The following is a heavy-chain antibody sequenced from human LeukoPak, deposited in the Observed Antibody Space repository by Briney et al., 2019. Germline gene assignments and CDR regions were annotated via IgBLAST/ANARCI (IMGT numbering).Heavy chain of an antibody. CDR1: GFTFSSHT. CDR2: ISGSGVNT. J-gene: IGHJ4*02. Sequence: GGSLRLSCAASGFTFSSHTMSWVRQAPGKGLEWVSGISGSGVNTYYANSVKGRFTISRDNSKNTLYLQMNSLRAEDTAVYYCAKDSSWVIVGATPPDYWGQGTLVTVSS. D-gene: IGHD1-26*01. CDR3: AKDSSWVIVGATPPDY. V-gene: IGHV3-23*01.